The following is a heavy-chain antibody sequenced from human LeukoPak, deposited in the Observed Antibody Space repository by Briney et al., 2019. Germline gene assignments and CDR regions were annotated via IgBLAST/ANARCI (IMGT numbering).Heavy chain of an antibody. CDR3: ARGRYYDSSGNNFDY. CDR1: GFTFSSYS. V-gene: IGHV3-21*01. Sequence: PGGSLRLSCAASGFTFSSYSANWVRQAPGKGLEWVSSISSSSSYIYYADSVKGRFTISRDNAKNSLYLQMNSLRAEDTAVYYCARGRYYDSSGNNFDYWGQGTLVTVSS. J-gene: IGHJ4*02. D-gene: IGHD3-22*01. CDR2: ISSSSSYI.